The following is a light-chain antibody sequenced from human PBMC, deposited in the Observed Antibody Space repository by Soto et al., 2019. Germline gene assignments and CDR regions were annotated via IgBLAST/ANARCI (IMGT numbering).Light chain of an antibody. CDR1: QSVGES. J-gene: IGKJ1*01. CDR2: RVF. V-gene: IGKV3-20*01. CDR3: QQFGGSPRT. Sequence: EIVLTQSPGTLSLSPGERATLSCTASQSVGESLVWYQQRPGQAPRLLIYRVFNRATGIPDRFSGSGSGTDFTLTISRLEPEDFAIYYCQQFGGSPRTFGQGTKVDIK.